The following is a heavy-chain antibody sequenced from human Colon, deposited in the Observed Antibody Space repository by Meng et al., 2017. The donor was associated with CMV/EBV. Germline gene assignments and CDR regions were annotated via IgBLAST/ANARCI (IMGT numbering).Heavy chain of an antibody. CDR3: ARVSQVPPGCIDY. Sequence: SETLSLTCTVSGGSISSSSYYWGWIRQPPGKGLEWIGSIYYSGSTYYNPSLKSRVTISVDTSKNQFSLKLSSVTAADTAVYYCARVSQVPPGCIDYWGQGTLVTVSS. CDR2: IYYSGST. J-gene: IGHJ4*02. D-gene: IGHD2-8*01. CDR1: GGSISSSSYY. V-gene: IGHV4-39*07.